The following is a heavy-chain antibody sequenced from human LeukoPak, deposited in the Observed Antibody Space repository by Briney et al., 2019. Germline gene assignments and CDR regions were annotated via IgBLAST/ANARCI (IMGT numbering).Heavy chain of an antibody. Sequence: SETLSLTCTGSGGSISSYYWSWIRQPPGKGLEWIGYIYYSGSTNYNPSLKSRVTISVDTSKNQFSLKLSSVTAADTAVYYCARVGRIAAAVPFDYWGQGTLVTVSS. D-gene: IGHD6-13*01. J-gene: IGHJ4*02. CDR3: ARVGRIAAAVPFDY. CDR1: GGSISSYY. CDR2: IYYSGST. V-gene: IGHV4-59*01.